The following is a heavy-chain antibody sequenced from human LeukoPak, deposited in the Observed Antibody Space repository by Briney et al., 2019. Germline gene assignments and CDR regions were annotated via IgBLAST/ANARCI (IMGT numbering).Heavy chain of an antibody. CDR2: INPNSGGT. Sequence: ASVKVSCKASGYTSTGYYMHWVRQAPGQGLEWMGRINPNSGGTNYAQKFQGRVTMTRDTSISTAYMELSRLRSDDTAVYYCARGGYYYDRNVGVWFDPWGQGTLVTVSS. V-gene: IGHV1-2*06. D-gene: IGHD3-22*01. CDR1: GYTSTGYY. J-gene: IGHJ5*02. CDR3: ARGGYYYDRNVGVWFDP.